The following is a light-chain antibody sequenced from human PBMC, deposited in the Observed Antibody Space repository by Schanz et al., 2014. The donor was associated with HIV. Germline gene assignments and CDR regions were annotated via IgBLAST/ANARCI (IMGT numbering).Light chain of an antibody. V-gene: IGKV1-5*03. CDR2: EAS. Sequence: DIQMTQSPSTLSASVGDSVTITCRASEGIRTWLAWYQQKPGKAPELLIYEASTLKSGVPLRFSGSGSGTEFALTISSLQPDDFATYYCQQYTPYSHTFGQGTTLEI. CDR1: EGIRTW. CDR3: QQYTPYSHT. J-gene: IGKJ2*01.